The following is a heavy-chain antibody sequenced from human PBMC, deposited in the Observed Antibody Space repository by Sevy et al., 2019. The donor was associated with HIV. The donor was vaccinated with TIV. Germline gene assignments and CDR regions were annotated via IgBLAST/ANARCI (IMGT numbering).Heavy chain of an antibody. J-gene: IGHJ4*02. D-gene: IGHD3-10*01. CDR1: GFTFSSYW. CDR2: INLDGSET. Sequence: GGSLRLSCAASGFTFSSYWMSWFRQAPGKGLEWLATINLDGSETFYVDSVKGRFTISRHNPRKSVYLQMTSLSAEDTAVYYCARLFYGSADYWGQGTLVTVSS. V-gene: IGHV3-7*01. CDR3: ARLFYGSADY.